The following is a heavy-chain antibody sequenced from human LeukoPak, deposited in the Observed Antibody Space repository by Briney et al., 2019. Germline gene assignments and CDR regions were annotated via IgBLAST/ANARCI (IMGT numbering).Heavy chain of an antibody. V-gene: IGHV3-7*01. CDR2: IKQDGSKK. Sequence: GGSLRLSCVTSGFIFSNHWMSWVRQAPGKGLEWVADIKQDGSKKYYVDSVKGRFTISRDNAKNSLYLQLNSLRAEDTAVYYCAREYYDKSGYSHDYWGQGTLVTVAS. J-gene: IGHJ4*02. D-gene: IGHD3-22*01. CDR3: AREYYDKSGYSHDY. CDR1: GFIFSNHW.